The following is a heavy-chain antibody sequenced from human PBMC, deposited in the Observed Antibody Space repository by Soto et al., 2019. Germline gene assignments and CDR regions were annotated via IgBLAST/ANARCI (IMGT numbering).Heavy chain of an antibody. J-gene: IGHJ4*02. Sequence: QITLKESGPPRVKPTQTLTLTCTFSGFSLSTRGVGVGCIRQPPGKALERLALIYWDDDKRYNPSLKSRLTITKDTSKNQVVLTMTNMDPVDTATYYCAHRVGLQGNWNGGYFDFWGQGALVTVSS. CDR3: AHRVGLQGNWNGGYFDF. CDR1: GFSLSTRGVG. D-gene: IGHD1-1*01. CDR2: IYWDDDK. V-gene: IGHV2-5*02.